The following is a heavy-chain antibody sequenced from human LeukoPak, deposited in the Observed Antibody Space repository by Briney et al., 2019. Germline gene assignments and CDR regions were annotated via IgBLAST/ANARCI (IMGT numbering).Heavy chain of an antibody. V-gene: IGHV4-34*01. Sequence: SETLSLTCAVYGGSFSGYYWSWIRQPPGKGREWIGEINHSGSTNYNPSLKSRVTISVDTSKNQFSLKLSSVTAADTAVYYCASSFNGGYCSSTSCYNRFDYWGQGTLVTVSS. D-gene: IGHD2-2*02. CDR1: GGSFSGYY. CDR2: INHSGST. J-gene: IGHJ4*02. CDR3: ASSFNGGYCSSTSCYNRFDY.